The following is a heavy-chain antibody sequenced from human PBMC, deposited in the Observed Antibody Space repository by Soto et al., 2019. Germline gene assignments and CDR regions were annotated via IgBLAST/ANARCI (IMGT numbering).Heavy chain of an antibody. CDR3: ARTGVTIFGVANAFDI. CDR1: GGSISSYY. CDR2: IYYSGST. Sequence: SETLSLTCTVSGGSISSYYWSWIRQPPGKGLEWIGYIYYSGSTNYNPSLKSRVTISVETSKNQFSLKLSSVTAADTAVYYCARTGVTIFGVANAFDIWGQGTMVTVSS. J-gene: IGHJ3*02. V-gene: IGHV4-59*01. D-gene: IGHD3-3*01.